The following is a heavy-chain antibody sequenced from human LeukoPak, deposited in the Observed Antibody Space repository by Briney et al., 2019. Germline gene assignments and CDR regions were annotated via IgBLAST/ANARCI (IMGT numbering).Heavy chain of an antibody. Sequence: GGSRRLSCAASGFISSSAWMTWVRQAPGKGLEWVGHIKNKTYGGTTDYAAPVKGRFIISRDDSKNTLYLQMNRLRTDDTAVYYCARGLCSSTGCYQGPFDFWGQGMLVTVSS. J-gene: IGHJ4*02. D-gene: IGHD2-2*01. CDR3: ARGLCSSTGCYQGPFDF. V-gene: IGHV3-15*01. CDR2: IKNKTYGGTT. CDR1: GFISSSAW.